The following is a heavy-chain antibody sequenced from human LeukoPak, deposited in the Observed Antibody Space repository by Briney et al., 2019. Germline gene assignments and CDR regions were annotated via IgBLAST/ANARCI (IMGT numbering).Heavy chain of an antibody. CDR3: ARDAYSGSYYFDY. CDR2: IKLDGSET. J-gene: IGHJ4*02. V-gene: IGHV3-7*01. D-gene: IGHD1-26*01. Sequence: PGGALRLSCAASGFTFSTYWMSWVRQAPGKGLEWVANIKLDGSETYSVDSVEGRFTISTDNAKKSLYLQMNSLRAEDTAVYYCARDAYSGSYYFDYWGQGTLVTVSS. CDR1: GFTFSTYW.